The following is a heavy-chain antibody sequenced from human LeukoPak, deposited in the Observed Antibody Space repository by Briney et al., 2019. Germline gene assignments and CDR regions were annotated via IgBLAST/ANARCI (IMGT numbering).Heavy chain of an antibody. CDR1: GGSISSGGYY. CDR3: AREPRGYSYGYYFDY. V-gene: IGHV4-31*03. CDR2: IYYSGST. D-gene: IGHD5-18*01. J-gene: IGHJ4*02. Sequence: PSETLSLTCTVSGGSISSGGYYWSWIRQHPEKGLEWNGDIYYSGSTYYNPSLKSRVTISVDTSKNQFSLKLSSVTAADTAVYYCAREPRGYSYGYYFDYWGQGTLVTVSS.